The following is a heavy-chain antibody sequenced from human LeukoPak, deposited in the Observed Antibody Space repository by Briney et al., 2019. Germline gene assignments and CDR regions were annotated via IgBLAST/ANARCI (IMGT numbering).Heavy chain of an antibody. V-gene: IGHV1-2*04. CDR2: INPNSGGT. J-gene: IGHJ3*02. CDR1: GYTFTGYY. Sequence: ASVKVSRKASGYTFTGYYMHWVRQAPGQGLEWMGWINPNSGGTNYAQKFQGWVTMTRDTSISTAYMELSRLRSDDTAVYYCAREDYVWGSYRNDAFDIWGQGTMVTVSS. CDR3: AREDYVWGSYRNDAFDI. D-gene: IGHD3-16*02.